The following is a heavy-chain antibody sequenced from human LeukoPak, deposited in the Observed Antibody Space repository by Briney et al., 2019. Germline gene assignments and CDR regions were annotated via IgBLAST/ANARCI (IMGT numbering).Heavy chain of an antibody. CDR3: ATPPSRDGYNFDY. V-gene: IGHV1-8*02. CDR2: MNPNSGNT. Sequence: GASVKVSCKASGGTFSSYAISWVRQATGQGLEWMGWMNPNSGNTGYAQKFQGRVTMTRNTSISTAYMELSSLRSEDTAVYYCATPPSRDGYNFDYWGQGTLVTVSS. J-gene: IGHJ4*02. D-gene: IGHD5-24*01. CDR1: GGTFSSYA.